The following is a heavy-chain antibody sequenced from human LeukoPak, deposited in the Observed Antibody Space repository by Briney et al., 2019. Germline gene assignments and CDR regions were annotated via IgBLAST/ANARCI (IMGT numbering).Heavy chain of an antibody. D-gene: IGHD6-19*01. V-gene: IGHV3-23*01. J-gene: IGHJ5*02. CDR2: ISGSGGST. Sequence: GGSLRLSCAASGFTFSNFAMSWVRQAPGKGLEWVSTISGSGGSTYYADSVKGRFTISRDNSINTLYLRMNSLRGEDTAVYYCVQGHSSGWYWLDPWGQGTLVTVSS. CDR1: GFTFSNFA. CDR3: VQGHSSGWYWLDP.